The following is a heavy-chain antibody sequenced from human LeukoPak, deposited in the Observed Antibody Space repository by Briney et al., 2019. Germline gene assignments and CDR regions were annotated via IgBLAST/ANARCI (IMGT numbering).Heavy chain of an antibody. V-gene: IGHV4-4*07. J-gene: IGHJ5*02. D-gene: IGHD3-10*01. CDR1: GGSISSYY. Sequence: TSETLSLTCTVSGGSISSYYWSWIRQPAGKGLEWIGRIYASGSTDYNPSLKSRVTISLDTSKNQFYLKLSSVTAADTAVYFCARGYIGSGSYNWFDPWGQGTLVTVSS. CDR2: IYASGST. CDR3: ARGYIGSGSYNWFDP.